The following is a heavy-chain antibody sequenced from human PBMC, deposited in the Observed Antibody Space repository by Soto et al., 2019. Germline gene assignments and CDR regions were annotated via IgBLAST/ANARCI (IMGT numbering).Heavy chain of an antibody. V-gene: IGHV1-69*13. J-gene: IGHJ6*02. Sequence: SVKVSCKASGGTFSSYAISWVRQAPGQGLEWMGGIIPIFGTANYAQKFQGRVTITADESTSTAYMELSSLRSEDTAVYYCAREGDSGSYYGGYYYYYGMDVWGQGTTVTVAS. CDR2: IIPIFGTA. CDR3: AREGDSGSYYGGYYYYYGMDV. D-gene: IGHD1-26*01. CDR1: GGTFSSYA.